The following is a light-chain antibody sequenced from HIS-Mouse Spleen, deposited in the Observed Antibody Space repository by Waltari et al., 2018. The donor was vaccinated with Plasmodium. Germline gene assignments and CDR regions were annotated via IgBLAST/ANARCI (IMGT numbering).Light chain of an antibody. CDR3: SSYAGSNNLV. J-gene: IGLJ2*01. Sequence: QSALTQPPSASGSPGQSVTISCTGTSSDVGGYNYVSWYQQHPGKAPKLMIYEVSKRPSGVPERFSGSNSGNTASLTVSGLQAGDEADYYCSSYAGSNNLVFGGGTKLTVL. CDR1: SSDVGGYNY. V-gene: IGLV2-8*01. CDR2: EVS.